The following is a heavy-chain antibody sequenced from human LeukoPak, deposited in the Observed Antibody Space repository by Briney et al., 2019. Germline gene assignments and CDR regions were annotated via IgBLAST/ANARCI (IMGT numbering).Heavy chain of an antibody. Sequence: PGGSLRLSCAASGFTFNTYGMHWVRQAPGKGLEWLAVISYDGSAKYYAGSVKGRFSISRDNSKNTLYLQMDSLRAEDTALYYCAKRVVVGATSPYSDFQDWGQGTLVTVSS. CDR1: GFTFNTYG. J-gene: IGHJ1*01. CDR2: ISYDGSAK. CDR3: AKRVVVGATSPYSDFQD. D-gene: IGHD1-26*01. V-gene: IGHV3-30*18.